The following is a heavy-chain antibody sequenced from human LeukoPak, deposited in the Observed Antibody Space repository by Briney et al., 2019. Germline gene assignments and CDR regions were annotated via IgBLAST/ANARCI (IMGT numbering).Heavy chain of an antibody. CDR2: INAEGSRI. J-gene: IGHJ4*02. V-gene: IGHV3-74*01. D-gene: IGHD2-21*02. CDR1: GFTFSTFE. CDR3: ARELPREVTLDF. Sequence: GGSLRLSCAASGFTFSTFEMHWVRQAPGKRLVWVSRINAEGSRIGYADSVKGRFTFSRDNARNTLYLQMNSLRAEDTGVYYCARELPREVTLDFWGQGTLVTVSS.